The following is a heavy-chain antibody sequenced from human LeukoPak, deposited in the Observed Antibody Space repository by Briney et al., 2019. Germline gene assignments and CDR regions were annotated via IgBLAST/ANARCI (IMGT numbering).Heavy chain of an antibody. J-gene: IGHJ4*02. CDR1: GGSFSVYY. V-gene: IGHV4-34*01. CDR3: ARQFSVWYSSGFDY. Sequence: SETLSLTCAVYGGSFSVYYWSWIRQPPGKGLEWIGEINHSGSTNYNPSLKSRVTISVDTSKNQLSLKLSSVTAADTVVYYCARQFSVWYSSGFDYWGQGTLVTVSS. D-gene: IGHD6-19*01. CDR2: INHSGST.